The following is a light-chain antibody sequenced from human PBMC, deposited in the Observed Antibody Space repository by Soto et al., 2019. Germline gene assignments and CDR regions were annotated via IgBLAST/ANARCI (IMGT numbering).Light chain of an antibody. V-gene: IGLV2-23*01. Sequence: QSAVTQPASVSGSPGQSITISCTGTSNDVGTYNLVSWYQQHPGKAPKLMIYEGTKRPSGVSHRFSGSKSGNTASLTISGLQAEDEGDFYCCSYAGNGAWVFGGGTKLTVL. CDR1: SNDVGTYNL. J-gene: IGLJ3*02. CDR2: EGT. CDR3: CSYAGNGAWV.